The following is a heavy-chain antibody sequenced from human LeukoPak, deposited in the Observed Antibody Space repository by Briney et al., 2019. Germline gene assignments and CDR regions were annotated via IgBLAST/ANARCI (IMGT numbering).Heavy chain of an antibody. Sequence: GSSVKVSCKASGGTFSSYAISWVRQAPGQGLEWMGWISAYNGNTNYAQKLQGRVTMTTDTSTSTAYKELRSLRSDDTAVYYCARGLYDQGGYYFDYWGQGTLVTVSS. CDR3: ARGLYDQGGYYFDY. D-gene: IGHD3-22*01. J-gene: IGHJ4*02. CDR1: GGTFSSYA. V-gene: IGHV1-18*01. CDR2: ISAYNGNT.